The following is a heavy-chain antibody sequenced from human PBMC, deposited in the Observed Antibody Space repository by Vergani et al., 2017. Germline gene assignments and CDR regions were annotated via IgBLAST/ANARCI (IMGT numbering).Heavy chain of an antibody. J-gene: IGHJ6*03. CDR3: AKDPIYYGSSYFYYMDV. CDR1: GFTFSSFG. V-gene: IGHV3-30*18. CDR2: ISYDGSDK. D-gene: IGHD3-10*01. Sequence: QVQLVESGGGVVQPGKSLRLSCAASGFTFSSFGMHWVRQAPGKGLEWVAVISYDGSDKYSADSVKGRFTLSRDNSKNTLYLQMNSLRAEDTAVYYCAKDPIYYGSSYFYYMDVWGKGTTVTVS.